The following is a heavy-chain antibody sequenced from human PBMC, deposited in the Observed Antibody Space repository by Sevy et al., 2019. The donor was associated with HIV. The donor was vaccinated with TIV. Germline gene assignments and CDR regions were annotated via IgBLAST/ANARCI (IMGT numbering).Heavy chain of an antibody. Sequence: GGSLRLSCAGSGFTFSSYDMHWVRQAPGKGLEWVAVTSHDGKYNNYADSVKVRFTISRDNFKNTRYLQMNSLRVEDRAVYFCARLFSCGGDCYYLDYWGQGALVTVSS. V-gene: IGHV3-30*04. CDR3: ARLFSCGGDCYYLDY. CDR2: TSHDGKYN. J-gene: IGHJ4*02. CDR1: GFTFSSYD. D-gene: IGHD2-21*02.